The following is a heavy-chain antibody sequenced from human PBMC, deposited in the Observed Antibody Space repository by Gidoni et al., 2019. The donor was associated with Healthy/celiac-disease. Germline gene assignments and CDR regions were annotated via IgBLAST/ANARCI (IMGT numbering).Heavy chain of an antibody. CDR1: GFTFSSYA. Sequence: QVQLVESGGGVAQHGRSLRLSWAASGFTFSSYARHWVRQAPGKGLEWVAVISYDGSNKYYADYVKGRFTISRANSKNTLYLQMNSLRAEDTAVYYCARGATREGMDVWGQGTTVTVSS. CDR2: ISYDGSNK. CDR3: ARGATREGMDV. D-gene: IGHD1-26*01. J-gene: IGHJ6*02. V-gene: IGHV3-30*01.